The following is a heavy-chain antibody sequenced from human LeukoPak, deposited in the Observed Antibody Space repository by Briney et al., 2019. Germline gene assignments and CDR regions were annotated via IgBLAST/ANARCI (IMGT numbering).Heavy chain of an antibody. CDR2: ISGSGGST. CDR1: GFTFSSYA. Sequence: GGSLRLSCAPSGFTFSSYAMSWVRQAPGKGLEWVSAISGSGGSTYYADSVKGRFTVSRDNSKNTLYLQMNSLRAEDTAVYYCAKDRSLDIPVAPMDVWGQGTTVTVSS. V-gene: IGHV3-23*01. J-gene: IGHJ6*02. CDR3: AKDRSLDIPVAPMDV. D-gene: IGHD6-19*01.